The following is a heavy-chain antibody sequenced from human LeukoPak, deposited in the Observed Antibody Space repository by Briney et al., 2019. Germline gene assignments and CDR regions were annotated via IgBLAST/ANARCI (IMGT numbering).Heavy chain of an antibody. D-gene: IGHD1-7*01. CDR1: GDSVSSADCY. V-gene: IGHV4-30-4*08. CDR2: IYYNGRA. J-gene: IGHJ5*02. CDR3: ARDPLELGSFDL. Sequence: PSQTLSLTCTVSGDSVSSADCYWSWIRQPPGKGLEWIAYIYYNGRAYYNPSLQSRVTISVVTSKNQFSLKVNSVTAADTALYYCARDPLELGSFDLWGRGTLVTVSS.